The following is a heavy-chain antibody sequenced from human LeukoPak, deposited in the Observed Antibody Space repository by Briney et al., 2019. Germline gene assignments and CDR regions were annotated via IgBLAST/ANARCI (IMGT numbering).Heavy chain of an antibody. Sequence: ETLSLTCTVSGGSISSSSYYWGWIRQPPGKGLEWVSSIVGSGDEALYADSVKGRFTMSRDNSKNTAWLQMSGLRAEDTAVYYCARGDGRGWLVDYWGQGTLVTVSS. CDR2: IVGSGDEA. CDR1: GGSISSSSYY. J-gene: IGHJ4*02. CDR3: ARGDGRGWLVDY. V-gene: IGHV3-23*01. D-gene: IGHD6-19*01.